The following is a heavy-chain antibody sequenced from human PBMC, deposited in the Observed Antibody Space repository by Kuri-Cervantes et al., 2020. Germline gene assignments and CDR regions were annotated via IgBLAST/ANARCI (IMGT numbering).Heavy chain of an antibody. CDR2: IKKDENEK. CDR3: ARDLDTAMSPGVEGGY. V-gene: IGHV3-7*01. J-gene: IGHJ4*02. CDR1: GFTFSSYC. Sequence: GESLKISCAASGFTFSSYCMSWVRQAPGKGLEWVANIKKDENEKYYVDSVRGRFTISRDNAKNSLYLQMNSLRAEDTAVYYCARDLDTAMSPGVEGGYWGQGTLVTVSS. D-gene: IGHD5-18*01.